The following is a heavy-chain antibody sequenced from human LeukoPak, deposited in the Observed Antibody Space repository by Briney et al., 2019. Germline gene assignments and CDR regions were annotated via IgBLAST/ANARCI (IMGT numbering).Heavy chain of an antibody. D-gene: IGHD3-3*01. CDR1: GFTFSSYG. CDR2: IWYDGSNK. Sequence: GGSLRLSCAASGFTFSSYGMHWVRQAPGKGLEWVAVIWYDGSNKYYADSVKGRFTIPRDNSKNTLYLQMNSLRAEDTAVYYCARGWNDFWSGSHFDYWGQGTLVTVSS. V-gene: IGHV3-33*01. CDR3: ARGWNDFWSGSHFDY. J-gene: IGHJ4*02.